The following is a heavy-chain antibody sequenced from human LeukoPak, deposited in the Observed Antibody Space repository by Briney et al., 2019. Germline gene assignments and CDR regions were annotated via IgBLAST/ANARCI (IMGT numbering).Heavy chain of an antibody. J-gene: IGHJ6*02. CDR2: IKQDGSEK. CDR1: GFTFSSYL. CDR3: ARGPSAQVYDFWSGYYITPYGMDV. V-gene: IGHV3-7*01. D-gene: IGHD3-3*01. Sequence: SGGSLRLSCAASGFTFSSYLMSWVRQAPGKGLEWVANIKQDGSEKYYVDSVKGRFTISRDNAKNSLYLQMNSLRAEDTAVYYCARGPSAQVYDFWSGYYITPYGMDVWGQGTTVTVSS.